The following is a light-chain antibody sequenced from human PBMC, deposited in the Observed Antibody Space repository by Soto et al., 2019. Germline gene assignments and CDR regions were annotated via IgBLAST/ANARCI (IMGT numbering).Light chain of an antibody. CDR2: DVN. V-gene: IGLV2-11*01. CDR1: SSDVGRYNY. Sequence: QSVLTQPRSVSGSPGQSVTISCTGASSDVGRYNYVSWYQHHPVKAPKLMIYDVNKRPSGVPDRFSGSKSGNTASLTISGLQADDEADYYCCSYAGSYSFVFGTGTKLTVL. CDR3: CSYAGSYSFV. J-gene: IGLJ1*01.